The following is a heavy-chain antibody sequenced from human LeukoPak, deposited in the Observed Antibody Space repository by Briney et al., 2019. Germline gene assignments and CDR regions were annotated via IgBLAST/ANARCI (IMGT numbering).Heavy chain of an antibody. J-gene: IGHJ6*02. CDR1: GFTFSSYA. D-gene: IGHD1-1*01. CDR3: AKDVYKSYYYYGMGV. V-gene: IGHV3-23*01. Sequence: QPGRSLRLSCAASGFTFSSYAMSWVRQAPGKGLEWVSAISGSGGSTYYADSVKGRFTISRDNSKNTLYLQMNSLRAEDTAVYYCAKDVYKSYYYYGMGVWGQGTTVTASS. CDR2: ISGSGGST.